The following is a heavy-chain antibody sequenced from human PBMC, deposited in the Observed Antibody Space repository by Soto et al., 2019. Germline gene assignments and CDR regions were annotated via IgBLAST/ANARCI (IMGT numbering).Heavy chain of an antibody. CDR2: ISGSGGST. CDR3: GYHGGVIASFDY. D-gene: IGHD3-16*02. J-gene: IGHJ4*01. V-gene: IGHV3-23*01. Sequence: GGSLTLSCAASGFTFSSYAMSWVRQAPGKGLEWVSAISGSGGSTYYADSVKGRFTISRDNSKNTLYLQMNSLRAEDTAVYYCGYHGGVIASFDYWGHGTLVTVSS. CDR1: GFTFSSYA.